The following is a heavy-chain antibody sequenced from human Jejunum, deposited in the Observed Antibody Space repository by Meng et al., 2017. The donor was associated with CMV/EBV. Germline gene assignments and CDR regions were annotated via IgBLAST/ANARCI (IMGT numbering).Heavy chain of an antibody. CDR3: ARGPGASTREGFDH. CDR1: GGSINNYY. J-gene: IGHJ4*02. V-gene: IGHV4-4*07. D-gene: IGHD1-26*01. CDR2: FNSSDTY. Sequence: VQLEEWGPGLVKPSELLLPTSIVSGGSINNYYWGWIRQSAGKGLEWIGRFNSSDTYNYHPSLNSRVTMSLDTSKKQFSLILSSVTAADTARYYCARGPGASTREGFDHWGLGTLVTVSS.